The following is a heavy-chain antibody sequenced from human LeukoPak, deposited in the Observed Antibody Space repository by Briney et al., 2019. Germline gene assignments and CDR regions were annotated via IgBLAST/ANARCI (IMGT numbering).Heavy chain of an antibody. CDR3: ARDNVNYGDYTKVHYYYYYMDV. D-gene: IGHD4-17*01. Sequence: PGGSLRLSCAASGFTFSSYAMHWVRQAPGKGLEWVAVISYDGSNKYYADSVKGRFTISRDNSKNTLYLQMNSLRAEDTAVYYCARDNVNYGDYTKVHYYYYYMDVWGKGTTVTVSS. CDR1: GFTFSSYA. V-gene: IGHV3-30*04. CDR2: ISYDGSNK. J-gene: IGHJ6*03.